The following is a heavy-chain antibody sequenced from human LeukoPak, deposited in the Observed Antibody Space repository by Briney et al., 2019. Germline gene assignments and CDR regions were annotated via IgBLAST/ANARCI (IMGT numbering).Heavy chain of an antibody. CDR1: GLTFSSYS. D-gene: IGHD3-22*01. CDR3: AREPNVRGYYDSSGYVDY. J-gene: IGHJ4*02. V-gene: IGHV3-21*01. Sequence: GGSLRLSCAASGLTFSSYSMNWVRQAPGKGLEWVSSISSSSSYIYYADSVKGRFTISRDNAKNSLYLQMNSLRAEDTAVYYCAREPNVRGYYDSSGYVDYWGQGTLVTVSS. CDR2: ISSSSSYI.